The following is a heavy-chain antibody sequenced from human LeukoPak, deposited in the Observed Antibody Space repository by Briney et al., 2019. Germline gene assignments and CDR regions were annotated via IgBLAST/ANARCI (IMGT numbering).Heavy chain of an antibody. D-gene: IGHD3-10*01. J-gene: IGHJ4*02. Sequence: GGSLRLSCAASGFTFSSYGMHWVRQAPGKGLEWVAVIWYDGSNKYYADSVKGRFTISRDNSKNTLYLQMNSLRAEDTAVYYCAAKGRLLWFGELLFWGQGTLVTVSS. CDR3: AAKGRLLWFGELLF. CDR2: IWYDGSNK. CDR1: GFTFSSYG. V-gene: IGHV3-33*01.